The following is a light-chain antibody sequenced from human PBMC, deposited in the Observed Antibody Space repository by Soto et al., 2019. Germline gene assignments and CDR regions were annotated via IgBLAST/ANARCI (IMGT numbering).Light chain of an antibody. CDR1: SPNIGGNA. CDR3: GTWDSSLSAVV. V-gene: IGLV1-51*01. CDR2: DNN. J-gene: IGLJ2*01. Sequence: QSVLTQPPSASGTPGQRVTISCSGSSPNIGGNAVNWYQQLPGTAPKLLIYDNNKRPSGIPDRFSGSKSGTSATLGITGLQTGDEADYYCGTWDSSLSAVVFGGGTKLTVL.